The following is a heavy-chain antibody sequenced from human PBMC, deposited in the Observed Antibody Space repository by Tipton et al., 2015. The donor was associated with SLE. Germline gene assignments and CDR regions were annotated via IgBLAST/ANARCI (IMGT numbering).Heavy chain of an antibody. Sequence: SLRLSCAASRFTFSSYGMHWVRQAPGKGLEWVAVIWYDGSNKYYADSVKGRFTIPRDNSKNTLYLQMNSLRAGDTAVYYCAKEADIWGQGTMVTVSS. V-gene: IGHV3-33*06. CDR2: IWYDGSNK. J-gene: IGHJ3*02. CDR3: AKEADI. CDR1: RFTFSSYG.